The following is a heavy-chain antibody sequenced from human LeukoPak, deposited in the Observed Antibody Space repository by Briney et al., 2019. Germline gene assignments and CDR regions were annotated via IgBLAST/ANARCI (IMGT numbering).Heavy chain of an antibody. Sequence: SQTLSLTCAISGDSVSSNSAAWNWIRQYPSRGLEWLGRTYYRSKWYNDYAVSVKSRITINPDTSKNQFSLQLNSVTPEDTAVYYCARDEQQQPYYYYGMDVWGKGTTVTVSS. J-gene: IGHJ6*04. V-gene: IGHV6-1*01. D-gene: IGHD6-13*01. CDR3: ARDEQQQPYYYYGMDV. CDR2: TYYRSKWYN. CDR1: GDSVSSNSAA.